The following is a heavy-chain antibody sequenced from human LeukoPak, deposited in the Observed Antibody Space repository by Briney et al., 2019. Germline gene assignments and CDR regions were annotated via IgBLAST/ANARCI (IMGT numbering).Heavy chain of an antibody. D-gene: IGHD5-18*01. Sequence: SETLSLTCAVYGGSFSGYYWSWIRQPPGKGLEWIGEVNHSGSTNYNPSLKSRVTISVDTPKNQFSLKLSSVTAADTAVYYCARGRDTDARGGGFDYWGQGTLVTVSS. J-gene: IGHJ4*02. CDR1: GGSFSGYY. V-gene: IGHV4-34*01. CDR2: VNHSGST. CDR3: ARGRDTDARGGGFDY.